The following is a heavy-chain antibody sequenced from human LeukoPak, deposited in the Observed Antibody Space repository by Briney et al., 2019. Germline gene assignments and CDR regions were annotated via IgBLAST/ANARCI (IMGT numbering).Heavy chain of an antibody. D-gene: IGHD6-6*01. CDR2: INPNSGGT. CDR3: ARAVYSSSSPDY. Sequence: GASVKVSCKASGYTFTGYYMHWVRQAPGQGLGWMGWINPNSGGTNYAQKFQGRVTMTRDTSISTAYMELSRLRSDDTAVYYCARAVYSSSSPDYWGQGTLVTVSS. CDR1: GYTFTGYY. V-gene: IGHV1-2*02. J-gene: IGHJ4*02.